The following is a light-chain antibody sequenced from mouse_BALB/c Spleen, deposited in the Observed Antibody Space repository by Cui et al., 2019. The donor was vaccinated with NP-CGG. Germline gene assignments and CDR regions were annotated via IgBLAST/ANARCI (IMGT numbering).Light chain of an antibody. CDR3: QQWSSSPPT. CDR1: SSISSSY. CDR2: GTS. V-gene: IGKV4-53*01. J-gene: IGKJ4*01. Sequence: EIVPTQSPALMAASPGETVTITCSVSSSISSSYLHWYQQKSGISPKPLIDGTSNLASGVPARFSGSGSGTSYSLTISSMEAEDAATYYCQQWSSSPPTFGSGTKLEIK.